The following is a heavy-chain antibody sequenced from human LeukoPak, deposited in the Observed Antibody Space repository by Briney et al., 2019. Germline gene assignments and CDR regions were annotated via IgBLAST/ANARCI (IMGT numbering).Heavy chain of an antibody. D-gene: IGHD6-13*01. Sequence: GGSLRLSCAASGFTFSSYWMSWVRQAPGKGLEWVAHIKQDGSEKYYVDSVKGRFTISRDNAKNSLYLQMNSLRAEDTAVYYCARAGYSSSSYRNYYYYYMDVWGKGTTVTVSS. CDR3: ARAGYSSSSYRNYYYYYMDV. J-gene: IGHJ6*03. CDR1: GFTFSSYW. V-gene: IGHV3-7*04. CDR2: IKQDGSEK.